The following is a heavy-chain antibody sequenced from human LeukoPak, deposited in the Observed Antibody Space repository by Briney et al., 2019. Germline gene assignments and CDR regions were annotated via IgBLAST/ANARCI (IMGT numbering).Heavy chain of an antibody. D-gene: IGHD5-18*01. CDR3: GKTTVGYSSGQKPAWPVDY. V-gene: IGHV3-23*01. Sequence: GGSLRLSCEASGFTFGSHAMYWVRQAPGNGLEWVAGIFGSGGSPHYAASVKGRFTISRDNPRNTVYLQINSLRDEDTAVYYCGKTTVGYSSGQKPAWPVDYWGQGTLVTVSS. CDR1: GFTFGSHA. J-gene: IGHJ4*02. CDR2: IFGSGGSP.